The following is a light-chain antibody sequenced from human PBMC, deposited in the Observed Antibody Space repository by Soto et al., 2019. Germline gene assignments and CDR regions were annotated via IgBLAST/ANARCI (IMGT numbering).Light chain of an antibody. CDR3: CSYAVNYYV. J-gene: IGLJ1*01. V-gene: IGLV2-23*01. CDR1: SGDVGNNNL. CDR2: EAI. Sequence: QAGLTQAASGAGSAGESITISCTGNSGDVGNNNLVSGYQHHPGKAPTLLMYEAIKRASGASNRSSGARSGNPASLTISGLQAEEAADYFCCSYAVNYYVFGTGPKVSGL.